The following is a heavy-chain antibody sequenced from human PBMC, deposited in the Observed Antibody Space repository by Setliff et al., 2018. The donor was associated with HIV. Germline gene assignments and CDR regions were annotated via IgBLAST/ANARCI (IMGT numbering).Heavy chain of an antibody. D-gene: IGHD4-17*01. V-gene: IGHV4-38-2*02. J-gene: IGHJ4*02. CDR1: GYSISSVYY. Sequence: KPSETLSLTCTVSGYSISSVYYWGWIRQPPGKGLECIGSIYHSGSTYYNPSLKSRVTISVDTSKNQFSLKLSSVTAADTAVYYCARHMYYGDYYFDYWGQGTLVTVSS. CDR3: ARHMYYGDYYFDY. CDR2: IYHSGST.